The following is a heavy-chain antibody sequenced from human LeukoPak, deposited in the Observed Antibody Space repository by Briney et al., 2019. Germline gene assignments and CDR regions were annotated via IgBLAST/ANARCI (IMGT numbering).Heavy chain of an antibody. D-gene: IGHD2-21*01. CDR1: GYSFTTYW. CDR3: ARHIAATPEYFQH. J-gene: IGHJ1*01. CDR2: IDPSDSYT. V-gene: IGHV5-10-1*01. Sequence: GESLKISCKGSGYSFTTYWISWMRQMPGKGLEWMGRIDPSDSYTNYSPSFQGHVTISADKSISTAYLQWSSLKASDTAMYYCARHIAATPEYFQHWGQGTLVTVSS.